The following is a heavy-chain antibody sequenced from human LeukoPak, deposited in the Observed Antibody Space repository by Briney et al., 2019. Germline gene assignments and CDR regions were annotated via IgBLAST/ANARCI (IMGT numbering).Heavy chain of an antibody. CDR1: GYSISSGFY. D-gene: IGHD3-16*01. V-gene: IGHV4-38-2*02. CDR2: IYHSGST. CDR3: ARDAGGVRFFQH. Sequence: ETLSLTCTVSGYSISSGFYWGWIRQPPGKGLEWIGSIYHSGSTYYNPSLKSRVTISLDTSKNQFSLKLSSVTAADTAIYYCARDAGGVRFFQHWGQGTLVTVSS. J-gene: IGHJ1*01.